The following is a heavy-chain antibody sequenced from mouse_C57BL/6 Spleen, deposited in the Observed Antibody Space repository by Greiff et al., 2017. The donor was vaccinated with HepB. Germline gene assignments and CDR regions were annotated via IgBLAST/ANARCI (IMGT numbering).Heavy chain of an antibody. CDR1: GYTFTSYW. D-gene: IGHD2-3*01. J-gene: IGHJ2*01. V-gene: IGHV1-64*01. CDR3: ARGDGYYDYFDY. Sequence: QVQLQQPGAELVKPGASVKLSCKASGYTFTSYWMHWVKQRPGQGLEWIGMIHPNSGSTNYNEKFKSKATLTVDKSSSTAYIQLSSLTYEDSAVYYCARGDGYYDYFDYWGQGTTLTVSS. CDR2: IHPNSGST.